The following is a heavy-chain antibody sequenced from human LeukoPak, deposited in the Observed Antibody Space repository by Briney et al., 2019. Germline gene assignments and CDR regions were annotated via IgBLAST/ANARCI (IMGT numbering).Heavy chain of an antibody. V-gene: IGHV3-15*01. CDR1: GFTFSSYA. CDR3: TTMVRGY. Sequence: GASLRLSCAASGFTFSSYAMSWVRQAPGKGLEWVGRIKSKTYGGTTDYAAPVKGRFTISRDDSKNTLYLQMNSLKPEDTAVYYCTTMVRGYWGQGTLVTVSS. J-gene: IGHJ4*02. CDR2: IKSKTYGGTT. D-gene: IGHD3-10*01.